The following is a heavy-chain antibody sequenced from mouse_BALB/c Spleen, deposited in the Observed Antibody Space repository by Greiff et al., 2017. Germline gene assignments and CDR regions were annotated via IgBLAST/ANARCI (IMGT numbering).Heavy chain of an antibody. J-gene: IGHJ3*01. CDR3: ARAYDYDGAWFAY. V-gene: IGHV2-9*02. CDR1: GFSLTSYG. CDR2: IWAGGST. D-gene: IGHD2-4*01. Sequence: VMLVESGPGLVAPSQSLSITCTVSGFSLTSYGVHWVRQPPGKGLEWLGVIWAGGSTNYNSALMSRLSISKDNSKSQVFLKMNSLQTDDTAMYYCARAYDYDGAWFAYWGQGTLVTVSA.